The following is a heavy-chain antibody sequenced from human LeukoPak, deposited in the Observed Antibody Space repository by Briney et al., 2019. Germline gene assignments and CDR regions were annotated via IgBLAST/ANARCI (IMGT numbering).Heavy chain of an antibody. J-gene: IGHJ1*01. D-gene: IGHD1-26*01. CDR2: ISSSSSHM. CDR3: VRDSGSSYGYYFLH. CDR1: GFSVSNTY. V-gene: IGHV3-21*01. Sequence: PGGSLRLSCAASGFSVSNTYMSWVRQAPGEGLEWVSSISSSSSHMFYADSVKGRFSISRDNANNSLYLQMNSLRAEDTAVYYCVRDSGSSYGYYFLHWGQGTLVTVSS.